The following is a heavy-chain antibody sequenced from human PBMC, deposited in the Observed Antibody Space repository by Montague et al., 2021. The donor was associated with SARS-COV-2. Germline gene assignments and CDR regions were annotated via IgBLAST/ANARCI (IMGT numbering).Heavy chain of an antibody. CDR1: GFTFSSYA. Sequence: SLRLSCAASGFTFSSYAMSWVRQAPGKGLEWVSVIYSGGSSTYYADSVMGRFTISRDHSKNTLYLQMNSLRAEDTAVYYCAKVSYFGSGTYYFDYWGQGTLVTVSS. CDR3: AKVSYFGSGTYYFDY. J-gene: IGHJ4*02. D-gene: IGHD3-10*01. CDR2: IYSGGSST. V-gene: IGHV3-23*03.